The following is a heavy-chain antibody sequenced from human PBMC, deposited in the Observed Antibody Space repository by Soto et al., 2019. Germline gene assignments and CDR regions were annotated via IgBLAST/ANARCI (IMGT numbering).Heavy chain of an antibody. V-gene: IGHV1-69*13. CDR1: GGTFSSYA. D-gene: IGHD6-19*01. CDR2: IIPIFGTA. Sequence: ASVKVSCKASGGTFSSYAISWVRQAPGQGLEWMGGIIPIFGTANYAQKFQGRVTITADESTSTAYMELSSLRSEDTAVYYCARERGIAVYGNWFDPWGQGTLVTVSS. CDR3: ARERGIAVYGNWFDP. J-gene: IGHJ5*02.